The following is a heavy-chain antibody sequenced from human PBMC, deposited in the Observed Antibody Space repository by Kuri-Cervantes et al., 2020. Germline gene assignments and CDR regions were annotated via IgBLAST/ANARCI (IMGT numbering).Heavy chain of an antibody. CDR1: GFTFSSYA. Sequence: GESLKISCAASGFTFSSYAMHWVRQAPGKGLEWVAVISYDGSNKYYADSVKGRFTISRDNAKNSLYLQMNSLRGEVTAVYYCARVPGGGGEHYYYYYGMDVWGQGTTVTVSS. J-gene: IGHJ6*02. CDR2: ISYDGSNK. V-gene: IGHV3-30-3*01. D-gene: IGHD2-21*01. CDR3: ARVPGGGGEHYYYYYGMDV.